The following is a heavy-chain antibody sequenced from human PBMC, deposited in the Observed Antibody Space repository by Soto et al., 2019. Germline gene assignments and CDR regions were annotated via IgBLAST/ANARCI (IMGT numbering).Heavy chain of an antibody. D-gene: IGHD3-22*01. CDR1: GGTFSSYA. CDR2: IIPIFGTA. Sequence: QVQLVQSGAEVKKPGSSVKVSCKASGGTFSSYAISWVRQAPGQGLEWMGGIIPIFGTANYAQKFQGRVTITADKSTSTAYLELSSMRYEETAVYYCASWLVKGYYYYGMAVWGQRTTVTVSS. CDR3: ASWLVKGYYYYGMAV. J-gene: IGHJ6*02. V-gene: IGHV1-69*06.